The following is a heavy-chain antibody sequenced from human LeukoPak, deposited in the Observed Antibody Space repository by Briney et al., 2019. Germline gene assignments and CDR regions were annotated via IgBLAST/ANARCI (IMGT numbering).Heavy chain of an antibody. CDR3: AREAVAGTRNAFDI. CDR2: IYYSGST. CDR1: GGSISSSSYY. Sequence: PSETLSLTCTVSGGSISSSSYYWGWIRQPPGKGLEWIGSIYYSGSTYYNPSLKSRVTISVDTSKNQFSLKLSSVTAADTAVYYCAREAVAGTRNAFDIWGQGTMVTVSS. V-gene: IGHV4-39*07. D-gene: IGHD6-19*01. J-gene: IGHJ3*02.